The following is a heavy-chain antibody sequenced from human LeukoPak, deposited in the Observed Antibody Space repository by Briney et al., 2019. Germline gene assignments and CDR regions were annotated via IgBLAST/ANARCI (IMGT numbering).Heavy chain of an antibody. J-gene: IGHJ4*02. V-gene: IGHV1-2*02. Sequence: DSVKVSCKASGYTLTGYDIHWVRQAPGQGLEWMGWINPNSGGTSYAQKFQGRVTMTRDTSITTAYMELSGLRFDDTAVYYCARVFYCSGGICYLNSWGQGTLVTVSS. CDR2: INPNSGGT. CDR1: GYTLTGYD. D-gene: IGHD2-8*02. CDR3: ARVFYCSGGICYLNS.